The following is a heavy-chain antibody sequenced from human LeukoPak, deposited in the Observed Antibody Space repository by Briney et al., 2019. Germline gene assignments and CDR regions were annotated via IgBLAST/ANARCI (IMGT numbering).Heavy chain of an antibody. D-gene: IGHD3-3*01. CDR3: ARGPHPFYDVWSGYLGPYYMDV. V-gene: IGHV1-69*13. CDR1: GGTFSSYA. CDR2: IIPIFGTT. J-gene: IGHJ6*03. Sequence: SVQISCKASGGTFSSYAISWVRQAPGQGLEWMGGIIPIFGTTNYAQKFQGRVTITADESTSTAYMELSSLRSEDTAVYYCARGPHPFYDVWSGYLGPYYMDVWGKGTTVTVSS.